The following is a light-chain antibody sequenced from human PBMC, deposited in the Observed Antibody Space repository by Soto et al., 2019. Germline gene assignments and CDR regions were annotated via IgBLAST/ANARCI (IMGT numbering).Light chain of an antibody. Sequence: QAVVTQPPSVSGAPGQRVTISCTGSSSNIGAGYDVHWYQQLPGTAPKLLIYGNSNRPSGVPDRFSGSKSGTSASLAITGLQAEAEAYYYCKSYDSSLSGVVFGGGTKLTVL. CDR3: KSYDSSLSGVV. CDR2: GNS. J-gene: IGLJ2*01. V-gene: IGLV1-40*01. CDR1: SSNIGAGYD.